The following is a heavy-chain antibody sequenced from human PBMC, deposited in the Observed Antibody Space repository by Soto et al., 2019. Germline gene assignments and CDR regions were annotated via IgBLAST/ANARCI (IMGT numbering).Heavy chain of an antibody. Sequence: ASVKVSCKASGYSFTGYYMHWVRQAPGQGLEWMGWINPDSGGTNYAQKFQGRVTMTRDTSITTAYMELSRLRSDDTAVYYCAKVYGSGSYYRSWGQGTLVTVSS. CDR3: AKVYGSGSYYRS. CDR1: GYSFTGYY. CDR2: INPDSGGT. J-gene: IGHJ5*02. V-gene: IGHV1-2*02. D-gene: IGHD3-10*01.